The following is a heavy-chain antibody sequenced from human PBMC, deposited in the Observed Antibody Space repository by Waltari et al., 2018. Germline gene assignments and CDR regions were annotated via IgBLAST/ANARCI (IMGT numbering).Heavy chain of an antibody. CDR1: GGSLSGYF. J-gene: IGHJ5*02. Sequence: QLQLQQRGAGLLKPSETLSLTCSLHGGSLSGYFWNWIRQPPGKGLEWIGQIKTGGYTTYNPSLKSRVTMSVDKSKNEFSLNLTSVTAADTAVYYCAQGSSWYDPWGQGTLVIVSS. CDR2: IKTGGYT. V-gene: IGHV4-34*02. CDR3: AQGSSWYDP.